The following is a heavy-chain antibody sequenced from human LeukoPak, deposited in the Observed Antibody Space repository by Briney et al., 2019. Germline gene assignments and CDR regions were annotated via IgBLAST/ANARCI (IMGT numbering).Heavy chain of an antibody. V-gene: IGHV3-73*01. J-gene: IGHJ6*03. CDR3: TRPIQEVAGDYYMDV. CDR1: GFTFSGSA. Sequence: GGSLRLSCAASGFTFSGSAMHWVRQASGKGLEWVGRIRSKANSYATAYAASVKGRFTISRDDSKNTAYLQMNSLKTEDTAVYYCTRPIQEVAGDYYMDVWGKGTTVTVSS. D-gene: IGHD2-2*02. CDR2: IRSKANSYAT.